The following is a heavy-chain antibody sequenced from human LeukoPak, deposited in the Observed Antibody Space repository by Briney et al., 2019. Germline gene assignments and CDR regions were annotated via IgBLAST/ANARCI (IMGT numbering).Heavy chain of an antibody. CDR1: GGSFSGYY. V-gene: IGHV4-34*01. Sequence: SETLSLTCAVYGGSFSGYYWSWIRQPPGKGLEWIGEINHSGSTNYNPSLKSRVTISVDTSKNQFSLKLSSVSAADTAVYYCAKVLYWFDPWGQGTLVTVSS. D-gene: IGHD2-15*01. CDR3: AKVLYWFDP. CDR2: INHSGST. J-gene: IGHJ5*02.